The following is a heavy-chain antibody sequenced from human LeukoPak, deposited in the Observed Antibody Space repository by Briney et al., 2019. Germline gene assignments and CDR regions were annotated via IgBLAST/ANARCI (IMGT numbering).Heavy chain of an antibody. CDR3: AKIAVAGGFDY. D-gene: IGHD6-19*01. V-gene: IGHV3-9*03. J-gene: IGHJ4*02. CDR2: ISWNSGSI. CDR1: GFTFSSYS. Sequence: GGSLRLSCAASGFTFSSYSMNWVRQAPGKGLEWVSGISWNSGSIGYADSVKGRFTISRDNAKNSLYLQMNSLRAEDMALYYCAKIAVAGGFDYWGQGTLVTVSS.